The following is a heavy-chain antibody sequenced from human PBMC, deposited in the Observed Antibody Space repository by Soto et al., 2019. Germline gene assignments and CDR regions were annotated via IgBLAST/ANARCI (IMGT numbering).Heavy chain of an antibody. J-gene: IGHJ6*03. V-gene: IGHV1-18*01. D-gene: IGHD3-10*01. CDR1: GYTFTSYG. CDR3: ARGRSYYGSGSYLYYMDV. Sequence: QVQLVQSGAEVKKPGASVKVSCKASGYTFTSYGIIWVRQAPGQGLEWMGWISAYNGNTNYAQKLQGRVTMTTDTSTRTAYMELRSLRSDDTAVYYCARGRSYYGSGSYLYYMDVWGKGTTVTVSS. CDR2: ISAYNGNT.